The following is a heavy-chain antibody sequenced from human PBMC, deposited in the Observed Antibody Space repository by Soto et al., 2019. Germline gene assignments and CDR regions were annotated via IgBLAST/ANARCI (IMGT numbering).Heavy chain of an antibody. J-gene: IGHJ4*02. CDR2: ITVGSSHI. Sequence: EVQLVESGGGLVKPGGSLRLPCTGSGFPFSAYNINWVRQAPGKGLEWVSSITVGSSHIYQPNSMKGRFTISRDDAKNSVYLQIDSLRDEDTALYYCSRSPEVGVRGAYWGQGTLVTVSS. D-gene: IGHD3-16*01. CDR3: SRSPEVGVRGAY. V-gene: IGHV3-21*01. CDR1: GFPFSAYN.